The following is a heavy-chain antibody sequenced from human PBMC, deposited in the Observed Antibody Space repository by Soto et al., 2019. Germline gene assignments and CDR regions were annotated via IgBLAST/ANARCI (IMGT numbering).Heavy chain of an antibody. CDR3: AKVFGSGYYSRPDY. CDR2: ISGSGGST. Sequence: PGGSLRLSCAASGFTFSSYAMSWVRQAPGKGLEWVSAISGSGGSTYYADSVKGRFTISRDNSKNTLYLQMNSLRAEDTAVYYCAKVFGSGYYSRPDYCGQGTLVTVSS. D-gene: IGHD3-22*01. CDR1: GFTFSSYA. J-gene: IGHJ4*02. V-gene: IGHV3-23*01.